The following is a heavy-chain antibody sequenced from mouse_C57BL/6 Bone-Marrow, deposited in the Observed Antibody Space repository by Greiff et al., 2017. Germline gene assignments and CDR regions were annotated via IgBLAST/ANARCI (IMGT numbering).Heavy chain of an antibody. J-gene: IGHJ2*01. D-gene: IGHD2-5*01. CDR2: IDPSDSYT. CDR1: GYTFTSYW. Sequence: QVQLQQPGAELVMPGASVKLSCKASGYTFTSYWMHWVKQRPGQGLEWIGEIDPSDSYTNYNQKFKGKSTLTVDKSSSTAYMQLSSLTSEDSAVYYCARRDYSKRGNFDFWGRGTTLTVSA. CDR3: ARRDYSKRGNFDF. V-gene: IGHV1-69*01.